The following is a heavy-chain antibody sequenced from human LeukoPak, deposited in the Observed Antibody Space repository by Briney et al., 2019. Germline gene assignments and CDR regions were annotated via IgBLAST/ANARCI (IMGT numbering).Heavy chain of an antibody. Sequence: PSEALSLTCTVSGGSISGYYWSWIRQPPGKGLEWIGYIYYSGSTNYNPSLKSRVTISEDTSKNQFSLKLSSVTAADTAVYYCARGNRGSDFDYWGQGTLVTVSS. CDR1: GGSISGYY. CDR3: ARGNRGSDFDY. V-gene: IGHV4-59*08. D-gene: IGHD7-27*01. J-gene: IGHJ4*02. CDR2: IYYSGST.